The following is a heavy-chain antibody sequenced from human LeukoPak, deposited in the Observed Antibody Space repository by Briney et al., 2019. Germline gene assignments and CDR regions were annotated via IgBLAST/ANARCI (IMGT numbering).Heavy chain of an antibody. D-gene: IGHD2-2*01. V-gene: IGHV3-30*18. CDR2: ISYDGSNK. CDR3: AKVVVPAAIHANWCDP. CDR1: GFTFSSYG. J-gene: IGHJ5*02. Sequence: GGSLRLSCAASGFTFSSYGMHWVRQAPGKGLEWVAVISYDGSNKYYADSVKGRFTISRDNSKNTLYLQMSSLRAEDTAVYYCAKVVVPAAIHANWCDPWGQGTLVTVSS.